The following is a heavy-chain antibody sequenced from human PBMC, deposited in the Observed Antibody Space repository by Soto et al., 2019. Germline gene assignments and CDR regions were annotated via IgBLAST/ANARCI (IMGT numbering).Heavy chain of an antibody. V-gene: IGHV3-74*01. D-gene: IGHD3-22*01. CDR1: GFTFGSHW. Sequence: PGGSLRLSCAASGFTFGSHWMHWVRQAPGKGLVWVSRINTDGSTTTYADSVKGRFTISRDNARNTLYLQMDSLRGEDTAVYYFARFGTYYDTSGYLYWGQGALVTVSS. CDR3: ARFGTYYDTSGYLY. J-gene: IGHJ4*02. CDR2: INTDGSTT.